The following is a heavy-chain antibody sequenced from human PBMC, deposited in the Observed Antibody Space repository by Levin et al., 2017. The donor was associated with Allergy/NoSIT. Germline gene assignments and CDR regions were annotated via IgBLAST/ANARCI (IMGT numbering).Heavy chain of an antibody. V-gene: IGHV3-21*01. CDR2: TGTAGKYI. CDR3: VRGSNTMIRADPLDY. Sequence: GGSLRLSCTASGFTFSSYNMNWVRQALGKGLEWVSSTGTAGKYIYYADSVKGRFTISRDNANNSLYLQMNSLRAEDTAVYYCVRGSNTMIRADPLDYWGQGTLVTVSS. D-gene: IGHD3-10*01. CDR1: GFTFSSYN. J-gene: IGHJ4*02.